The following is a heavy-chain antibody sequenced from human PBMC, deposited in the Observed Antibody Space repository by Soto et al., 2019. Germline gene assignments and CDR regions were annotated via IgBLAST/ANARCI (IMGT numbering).Heavy chain of an antibody. Sequence: EVQLVESGGDLVQPGGSLRLSCAASGFSLSDLFIDWVRQAPGKGLEWVGRTKDKAYSYTTEYAASMKGRFTISRDESRNSLYLQMSSLKTEVTAVYYCASIRGVFGYWGQGTLVTVSS. CDR2: TKDKAYSYTT. J-gene: IGHJ4*02. D-gene: IGHD3-10*01. CDR1: GFSLSDLF. CDR3: ASIRGVFGY. V-gene: IGHV3-72*01.